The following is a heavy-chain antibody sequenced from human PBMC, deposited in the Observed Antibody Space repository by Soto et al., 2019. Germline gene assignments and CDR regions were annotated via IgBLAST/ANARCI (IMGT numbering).Heavy chain of an antibody. J-gene: IGHJ4*02. Sequence: GGSLRLSCVASGFTYNNNDMTWVRQAPGKGQEWVSTISASGYTSYADSVKGRFTISRDNSKNMLYLEMNSLRAEDTALYYCVKNRGNYDGWGQGTLVTVSS. CDR2: ISASGYT. CDR1: GFTYNNND. CDR3: VKNRGNYDG. V-gene: IGHV3-23*01. D-gene: IGHD3-16*01.